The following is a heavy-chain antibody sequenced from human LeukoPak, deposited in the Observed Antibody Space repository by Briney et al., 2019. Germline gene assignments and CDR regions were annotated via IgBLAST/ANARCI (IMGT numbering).Heavy chain of an antibody. D-gene: IGHD5-24*01. Sequence: GGSLRLSCAVSGFTSRDAAMTWVRQAPGKGLEWVSLISSSGNNAYYADSVKGRFTISRDNSKNTLSLQMNCLRVEDTAIYYCAKDIQLSTWGLGTMVTVSS. CDR1: GFTSRDAA. CDR2: ISSSGNNA. CDR3: AKDIQLST. J-gene: IGHJ3*01. V-gene: IGHV3-23*01.